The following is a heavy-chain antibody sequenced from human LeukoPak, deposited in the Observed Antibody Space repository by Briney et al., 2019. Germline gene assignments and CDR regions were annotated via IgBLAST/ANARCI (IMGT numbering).Heavy chain of an antibody. Sequence: GGSLRLSCAASGFTGSSNYMSWVRQSPGKGLEWVSVIYSGGSTYYADSVKGRFTISRDNSKNTLYLQMNSLRAEDTAVYYCARGRDDFWSGYPFYWGQGTLVTVSS. CDR2: IYSGGST. CDR3: ARGRDDFWSGYPFY. V-gene: IGHV3-66*02. D-gene: IGHD3-3*01. CDR1: GFTGSSNY. J-gene: IGHJ4*02.